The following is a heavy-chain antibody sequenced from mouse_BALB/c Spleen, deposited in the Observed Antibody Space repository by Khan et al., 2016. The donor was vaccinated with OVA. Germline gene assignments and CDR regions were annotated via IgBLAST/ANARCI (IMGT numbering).Heavy chain of an antibody. D-gene: IGHD2-1*01. CDR1: GYTFTNYR. Sequence: QIQLVQSGPELKKPGETVKISCKASGYTFTNYRMNWMKQAPEKGLEWMGWINTYTGEPTYGDDFKGRFAFSLETSARTAYLQINNLKNEDMATYFCALETTYWYFDAWGAGTTVTVSS. J-gene: IGHJ1*01. CDR2: INTYTGEP. CDR3: ALETTYWYFDA. V-gene: IGHV9-1*02.